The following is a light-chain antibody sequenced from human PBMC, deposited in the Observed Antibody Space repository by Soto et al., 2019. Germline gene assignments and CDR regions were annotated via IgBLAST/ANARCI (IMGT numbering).Light chain of an antibody. CDR1: RTDVGGYNF. Sequence: QSALTQPASVSGSPGQSITISCTGTRTDVGGYNFVSWYQQHPGKAPKLIIYEASNRPSGVPNRFSGSKSDNTASLTISGLQAEDEADYYCCSYVSSKTYVFGTGTKV. V-gene: IGLV2-14*01. CDR3: CSYVSSKTYV. CDR2: EAS. J-gene: IGLJ1*01.